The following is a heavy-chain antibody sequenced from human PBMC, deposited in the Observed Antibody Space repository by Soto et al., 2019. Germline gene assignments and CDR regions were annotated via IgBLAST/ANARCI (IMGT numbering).Heavy chain of an antibody. CDR2: MNPNSGNT. D-gene: IGHD3-16*01. V-gene: IGHV1-8*01. J-gene: IGHJ6*02. Sequence: QVQLVQSGAEVKKPGASVKVSCKASGYTFTSYDINWVRQATGQGLEWMGWMNPNSGNTGYAQKFQGRVTMTRSTSRGTAYLEVGSLRSEDSAVYYWARASAWDYYDMDVWGQGTTVTVSS. CDR3: ARASAWDYYDMDV. CDR1: GYTFTSYD.